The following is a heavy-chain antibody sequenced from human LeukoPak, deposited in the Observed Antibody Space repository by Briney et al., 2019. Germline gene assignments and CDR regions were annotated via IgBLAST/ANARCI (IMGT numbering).Heavy chain of an antibody. CDR1: GFTFSTYW. J-gene: IGHJ4*02. CDR2: IKGDESAR. CDR3: ARDVGGSLDY. Sequence: PGGSLRLSCAASGFTFSTYWMAWVRQAPGKGLEWVANIKGDESARHQADSVKGRFTISRDNAQNEVYLQMSSLRGEDTAVYYCARDVGGSLDYWGQGTLVTVSS. D-gene: IGHD1-26*01. V-gene: IGHV3-7*01.